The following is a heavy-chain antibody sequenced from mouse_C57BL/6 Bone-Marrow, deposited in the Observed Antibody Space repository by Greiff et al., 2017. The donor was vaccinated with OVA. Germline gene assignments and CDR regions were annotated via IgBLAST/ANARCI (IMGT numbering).Heavy chain of an antibody. V-gene: IGHV1-82*01. CDR3: ARRGSNYGYFDY. CDR2: IYPGDGDT. J-gene: IGHJ2*01. Sequence: QVQLKQSGPELVKPGASVKISCKASGYAFSSSWMNWVKQRPGKGLEWIGRIYPGDGDTNYNGKFKGKATLTADKSSSTAYMQLSSLTSEDSAVYFCARRGSNYGYFDYWGQGTTLTVSS. D-gene: IGHD2-5*01. CDR1: GYAFSSSW.